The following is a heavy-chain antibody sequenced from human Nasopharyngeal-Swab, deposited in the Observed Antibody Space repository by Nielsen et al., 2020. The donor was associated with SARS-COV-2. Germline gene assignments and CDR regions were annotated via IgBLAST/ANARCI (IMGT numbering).Heavy chain of an antibody. CDR2: INHSGST. D-gene: IGHD3-10*01. CDR1: GGSISSGGYY. V-gene: IGHV4-39*07. J-gene: IGHJ6*02. CDR3: ARARRGYYYYGMDV. Sequence: SETLSLTCTVSGGSISSGGYYWSWIRQPPGKGLEWIGEINHSGSTNYNPSLKSRVTISVDTSKYQFSLKLSSVTAADTAVYYCARARRGYYYYGMDVWGQGTTVTVSS.